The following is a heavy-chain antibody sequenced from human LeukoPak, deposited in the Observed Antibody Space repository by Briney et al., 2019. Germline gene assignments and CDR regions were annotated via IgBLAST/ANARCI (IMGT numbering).Heavy chain of an antibody. Sequence: GESLKISCVASGYIFINYWIGWVRQVPGKGLDWMGLIHPGDSDTRYSPSFQGQVTISVDKSITTAYLQWSSLQASDTAMYFCARVVVVTATHWYFDLWGRGSLVTVFS. V-gene: IGHV5-51*01. CDR2: IHPGDSDT. CDR3: ARVVVVTATHWYFDL. D-gene: IGHD2-21*02. CDR1: GYIFINYW. J-gene: IGHJ2*01.